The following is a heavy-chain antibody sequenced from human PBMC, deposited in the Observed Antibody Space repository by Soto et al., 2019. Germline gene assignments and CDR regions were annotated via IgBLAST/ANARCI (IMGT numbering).Heavy chain of an antibody. CDR1: GYTFTSYA. Sequence: QVQLVQSGAEVKKPGASVKVSCKASGYTFTSYAMHWVRQAPEQRLEWMGWINAGNGNTKYSQKFQGRVTITRDTSASTAYMELSSLRSEDTAVYYCASPAPYCSGGSCYPIYNYWGPGTLVTVSS. CDR3: ASPAPYCSGGSCYPIYNY. CDR2: INAGNGNT. J-gene: IGHJ4*02. D-gene: IGHD2-15*01. V-gene: IGHV1-3*01.